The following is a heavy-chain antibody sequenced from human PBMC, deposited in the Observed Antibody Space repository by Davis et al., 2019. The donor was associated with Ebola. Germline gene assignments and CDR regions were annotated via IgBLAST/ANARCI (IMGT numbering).Heavy chain of an antibody. CDR2: INHSGST. Sequence: SETLSLTCAVYGGSFSGYYWSWIRQPPGKGLKWIGEINHSGSTNYNPSLKSRVTISVDTSKNQFSLKLSSVTAADTAVYYCARPYSGYDSWAYGMDVWGQGTTVTVSS. J-gene: IGHJ6*02. D-gene: IGHD5-12*01. CDR3: ARPYSGYDSWAYGMDV. CDR1: GGSFSGYY. V-gene: IGHV4-34*01.